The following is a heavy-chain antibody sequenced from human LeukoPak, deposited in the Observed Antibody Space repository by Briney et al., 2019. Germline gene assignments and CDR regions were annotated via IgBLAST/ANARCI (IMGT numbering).Heavy chain of an antibody. J-gene: IGHJ4*02. V-gene: IGHV3-23*01. D-gene: IGHD6-13*01. Sequence: PGGSLRLSCAASGFTFSSSAMNWVRQAPGKGLEWVSACGTDGDTYYADSVQGRFTISRDNSKSTLYLQMTSLRAEDTAVYYCAKKTPGTHPFDYWGQGTLVTVSP. CDR2: CGTDGDT. CDR1: GFTFSSSA. CDR3: AKKTPGTHPFDY.